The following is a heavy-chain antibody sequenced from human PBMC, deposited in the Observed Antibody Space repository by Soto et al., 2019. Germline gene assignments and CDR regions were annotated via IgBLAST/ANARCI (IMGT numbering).Heavy chain of an antibody. CDR2: ISGSGGST. CDR1: GFTFSSYA. D-gene: IGHD5-18*01. Sequence: EVQLLESGGGLVQPGGSLRLSCAASGFTFSSYAMSWVRQAPGKGLEWVSAISGSGGSTYYADSVKGRFTISRDNSKNTLYLQMNSRRAEDTAVYYCAKDRQGYSYGFSFRRPSPDYWGQGTLVTVSS. J-gene: IGHJ4*02. V-gene: IGHV3-23*01. CDR3: AKDRQGYSYGFSFRRPSPDY.